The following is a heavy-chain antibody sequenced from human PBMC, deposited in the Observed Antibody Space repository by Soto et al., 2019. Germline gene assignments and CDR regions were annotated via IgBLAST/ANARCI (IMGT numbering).Heavy chain of an antibody. V-gene: IGHV1-24*01. CDR2: FDPEDGET. CDR3: ATRGIVVVPAAIGDSDWFDP. J-gene: IGHJ5*02. D-gene: IGHD2-2*01. Sequence: QVQLVQSGAEVKKPGASVKVSCKVSGYTLTELSMHWVRQAPGKGLEWMGGFDPEDGETIYAQKFQGRVTMTEDTSTDTAYMELSSLRSEETAVYYCATRGIVVVPAAIGDSDWFDPWGQGTLVTVSS. CDR1: GYTLTELS.